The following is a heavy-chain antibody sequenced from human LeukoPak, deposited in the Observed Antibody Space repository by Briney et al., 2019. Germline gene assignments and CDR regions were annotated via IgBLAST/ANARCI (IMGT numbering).Heavy chain of an antibody. CDR3: AREGDTVTTYSY. CDR1: GYTFTDYY. D-gene: IGHD4-17*01. Sequence: ASVKVSCKASGYTFTDYYIHWVRQAPGQGLEWMAWINPHSGDANYAPKFQGRITLTRDTSVSIDYMELSSLRSEDTAVYYCAREGDTVTTYSYWGQGTLVTVSS. CDR2: INPHSGDA. V-gene: IGHV1-2*02. J-gene: IGHJ4*02.